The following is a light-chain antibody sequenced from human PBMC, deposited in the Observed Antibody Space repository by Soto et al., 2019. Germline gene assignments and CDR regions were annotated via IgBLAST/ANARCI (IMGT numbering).Light chain of an antibody. V-gene: IGLV2-8*01. CDR1: SSDVGGYKY. J-gene: IGLJ3*02. CDR2: EVS. CDR3: SSFAGSLVL. Sequence: QSALTQPPSASGSPGQSVAISCTGTSSDVGGYKYVSWYQQHPGKVPKLISYEVSQRPSGVPDRFSGSKSGNTASLTVSGLQAEDEADYYCSSFAGSLVLFGGGTKLTVL.